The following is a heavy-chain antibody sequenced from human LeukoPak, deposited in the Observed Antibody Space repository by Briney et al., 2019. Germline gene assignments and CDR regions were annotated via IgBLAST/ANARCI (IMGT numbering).Heavy chain of an antibody. V-gene: IGHV4-61*02. J-gene: IGHJ4*02. CDR3: ASQDIVVVPAAFDY. Sequence: SETLSLTCTVSGGSISSGSYYWSWIGQPPGKGLKGFGRIYTSGSTNYNPSLKRRVTISVDTSKNQFSLKLSSVTAADTAVYYCASQDIVVVPAAFDYWGQGTLVTVSS. D-gene: IGHD2-2*01. CDR1: GGSISSGSYY. CDR2: IYTSGST.